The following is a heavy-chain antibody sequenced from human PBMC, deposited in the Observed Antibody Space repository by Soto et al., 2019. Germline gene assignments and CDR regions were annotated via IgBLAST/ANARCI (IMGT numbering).Heavy chain of an antibody. V-gene: IGHV5-51*01. D-gene: IGHD2-2*01. J-gene: IGHJ4*02. CDR3: ARHRLYSSSWTTFDY. CDR1: GYNFATYW. CDR2: IYPPNSGT. Sequence: PGESLKISCKGSGYNFATYWIGWVRQTPGKGLEWIGIIYPPNSGTKYSPSFEGQVTISAEKSINTAYLQWSSLTASDTAVYYCARHRLYSSSWTTFDYWGQGTLVTVSS.